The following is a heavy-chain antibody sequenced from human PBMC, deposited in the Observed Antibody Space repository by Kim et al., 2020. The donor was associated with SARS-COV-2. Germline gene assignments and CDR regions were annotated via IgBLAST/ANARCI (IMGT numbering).Heavy chain of an antibody. CDR2: IQSKIDGGTA. V-gene: IGHV3-15*01. D-gene: IGHD3-10*01. CDR3: TTSLRSSSP. J-gene: IGHJ5*02. Sequence: GGSLRLSCAASGFSFTDAWMTWVRQAPGKGLDWVGRIQSKIDGGTADYAATVKGRFTISRDDSKNTLYLQMTSLKTEDTAVYYCTTSLRSSSPWGQGTLVTVSS. CDR1: GFSFTDAW.